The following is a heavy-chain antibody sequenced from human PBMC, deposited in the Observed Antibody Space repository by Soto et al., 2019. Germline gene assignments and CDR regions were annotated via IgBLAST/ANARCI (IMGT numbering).Heavy chain of an antibody. CDR2: IFYSGST. CDR1: GGSISSYY. J-gene: IGHJ4*02. D-gene: IGHD3-22*01. CDR3: ARKSRAYDSSGYYYVGYFDY. V-gene: IGHV4-59*01. Sequence: PSETLSLTCTVSGGSISSYYWSWIRQPPGKGLEWIGYIFYSGSTNYNPSLKSRVTISVDTSKNQFSLKLSSVTAADTAVYYCARKSRAYDSSGYYYVGYFDYWGQGALVTVS.